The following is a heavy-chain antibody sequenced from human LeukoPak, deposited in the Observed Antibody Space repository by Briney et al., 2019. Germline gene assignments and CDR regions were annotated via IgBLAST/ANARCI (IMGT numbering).Heavy chain of an antibody. CDR1: GFTFSSYW. CDR2: ISSSSSYI. CDR3: ARDLPIEVRGPPSRAFDY. D-gene: IGHD3-10*01. J-gene: IGHJ4*02. Sequence: KSGGSLRLSCAASGFTFSSYWMNWVRQAPGKGLEWVSSISSSSSYIYYADSVKGRFTISRDNAKNSLYLQMNSLRAEDTAVYYCARDLPIEVRGPPSRAFDYWGQGTLVTVSS. V-gene: IGHV3-21*01.